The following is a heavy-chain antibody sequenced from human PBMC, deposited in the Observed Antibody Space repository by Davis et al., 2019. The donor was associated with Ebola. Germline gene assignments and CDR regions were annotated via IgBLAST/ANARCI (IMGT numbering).Heavy chain of an antibody. Sequence: HTGESLKISCAASGFTFSSFWMHWVRQVPGKGLVWVSRIKSDGSTIYADSVKGRFTISRDNAKNTLYLQMNNLRVEDTAVYYCATLPGYYWGQGTLVTVSS. CDR2: IKSDGST. J-gene: IGHJ4*02. D-gene: IGHD1-26*01. CDR3: ATLPGYY. V-gene: IGHV3-74*01. CDR1: GFTFSSFW.